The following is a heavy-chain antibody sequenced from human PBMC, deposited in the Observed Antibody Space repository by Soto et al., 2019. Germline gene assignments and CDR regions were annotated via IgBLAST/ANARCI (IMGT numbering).Heavy chain of an antibody. Sequence: SSETLSLRCSVQGGSVSSESYYWSGIWQTTGKGLEWIGNVENSGSTKYNPSLKSRVTISVDTSKNQFSLKLSSVTGADTAVYYCARERGDSHWIDPWGQGTLVTVSS. J-gene: IGHJ5*02. CDR3: ARERGDSHWIDP. V-gene: IGHV4-61*01. D-gene: IGHD2-21*01. CDR2: VENSGST. CDR1: GGSVSSESYY.